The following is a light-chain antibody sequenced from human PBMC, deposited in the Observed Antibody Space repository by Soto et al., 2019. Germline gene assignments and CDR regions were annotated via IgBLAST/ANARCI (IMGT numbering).Light chain of an antibody. CDR2: DVS. Sequence: QSVLTQPASVSGSPGQSMTISCTGTSSDVGGYNYVSWYQQHPGKDPKLMIYDVSNRPSGVSNRFSGSKSGNTASLTIYGLQAEDEADSYCSSYTSSSTSGLGTGTKGTVL. CDR1: SSDVGGYNY. CDR3: SSYTSSSTSG. V-gene: IGLV2-14*01. J-gene: IGLJ1*01.